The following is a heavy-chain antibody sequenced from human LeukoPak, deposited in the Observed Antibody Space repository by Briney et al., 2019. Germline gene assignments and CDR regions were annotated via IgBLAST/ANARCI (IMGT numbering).Heavy chain of an antibody. CDR2: MTSSGGTI. D-gene: IGHD6-6*01. CDR1: GLTFSSDD. Sequence: PGGSLRLSCAASGLTFSSDDMSGVRQAPGRGLEWVSQMTSSGGTIYYADSVKGRFTISRDNAKNSLYLQMNSLRAEDTAVYYCAREGSSSRYFDYWGQGALVTVSS. V-gene: IGHV3-48*03. CDR3: AREGSSSRYFDY. J-gene: IGHJ4*02.